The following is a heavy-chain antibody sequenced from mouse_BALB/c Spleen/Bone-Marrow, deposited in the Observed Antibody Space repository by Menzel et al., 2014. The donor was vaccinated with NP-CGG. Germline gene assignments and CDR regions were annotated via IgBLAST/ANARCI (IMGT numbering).Heavy chain of an antibody. D-gene: IGHD1-1*01. CDR2: IWAGGST. J-gene: IGHJ4*01. CDR3: ARDYYGSLYAMDY. Sequence: VKLVESGPGLVAPSQSLSTTCTVSGSSLTSYGVHWVRQPPGRGLEWLGVIWAGGSTNYNSALMSRLSISKDNSKSQVFLKMNSLQTDDTAMYYCARDYYGSLYAMDYWGKGTSVTVSS. V-gene: IGHV2-9*02. CDR1: GSSLTSYG.